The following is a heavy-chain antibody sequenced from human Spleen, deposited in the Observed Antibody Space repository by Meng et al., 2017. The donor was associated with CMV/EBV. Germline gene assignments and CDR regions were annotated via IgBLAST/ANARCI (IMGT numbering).Heavy chain of an antibody. J-gene: IGHJ6*02. Sequence: SETLSLTCAVYGGSLNGYYWSWIRQPPGKGLEWIGEVSHSGTTNYNPSLKSRVTISVDTSENQFSLRLNSVTAADTAVYYCARVPLGDDYYYGMDVWGQGTTVTVSS. D-gene: IGHD3-16*01. CDR3: ARVPLGDDYYYGMDV. CDR2: VSHSGTT. V-gene: IGHV4-34*01. CDR1: GGSLNGYY.